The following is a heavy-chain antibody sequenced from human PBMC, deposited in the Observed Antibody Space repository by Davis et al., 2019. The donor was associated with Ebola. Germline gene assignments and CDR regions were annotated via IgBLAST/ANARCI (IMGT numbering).Heavy chain of an antibody. Sequence: GESLKISCKGSGYSFTSYWIGWVRQMPGKGLEWMGIIYPGDSDTRSSPSFQGQVTISADKSISTAYLQWSSLKASDTAMYYCARRGYYYDSSGYYSGAFDIWGQGTMVTVSS. CDR3: ARRGYYYDSSGYYSGAFDI. CDR2: IYPGDSDT. J-gene: IGHJ3*02. D-gene: IGHD3-22*01. V-gene: IGHV5-51*01. CDR1: GYSFTSYW.